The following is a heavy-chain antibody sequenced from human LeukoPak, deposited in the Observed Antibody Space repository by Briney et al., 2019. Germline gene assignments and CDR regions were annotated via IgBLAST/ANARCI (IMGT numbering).Heavy chain of an antibody. CDR1: GFTFSDYY. CDR2: ISSSGSTT. D-gene: IGHD3-3*01. Sequence: GGSLRLSCAASGFTFSDYYMNWIRQAPGKGLEWVSSISSSGSTTNYADSAKGRFTISRDNAKNSLYLQMNSLRAEDTAVYYCASDFWSGYSTDINWFDPWGQGTLVTVSS. J-gene: IGHJ5*02. V-gene: IGHV3-11*04. CDR3: ASDFWSGYSTDINWFDP.